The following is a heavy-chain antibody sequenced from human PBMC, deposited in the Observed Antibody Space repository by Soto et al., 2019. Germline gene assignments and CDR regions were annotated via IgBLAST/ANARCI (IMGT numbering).Heavy chain of an antibody. Sequence: QVQLQQWGAGLLKPSETLSPTCAVYGGSFSGYYWGWIRQPPGKGLEWIGEINHSGSTNYNPSLKSRVTISVDTSKNQFSLKLSSVTAADTAVYYCASGYYFDYWGQGTLVTVSS. CDR3: ASGYYFDY. J-gene: IGHJ4*02. V-gene: IGHV4-34*01. CDR2: INHSGST. CDR1: GGSFSGYY.